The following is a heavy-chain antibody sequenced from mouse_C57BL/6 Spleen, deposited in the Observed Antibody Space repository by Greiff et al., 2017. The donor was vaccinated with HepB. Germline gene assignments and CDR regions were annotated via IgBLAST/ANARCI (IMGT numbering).Heavy chain of an antibody. CDR1: GYTFTSYW. D-gene: IGHD1-1*02. J-gene: IGHJ4*01. CDR2: INPSSGYT. V-gene: IGHV1-7*01. CDR3: ARELSGYAMDY. Sequence: QVHVKQSGAELAKPGASVKLSCKASGYTFTSYWMHWVKQRPGQGLEWIGYINPSSGYTKYNQKFKDKATLTADKSSSTAYMQLSSLTYEDSAVYYCARELSGYAMDYWGQGTSVTVSS.